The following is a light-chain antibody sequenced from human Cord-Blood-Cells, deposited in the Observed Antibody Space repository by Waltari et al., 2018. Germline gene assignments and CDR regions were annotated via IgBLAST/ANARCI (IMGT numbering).Light chain of an antibody. J-gene: IGKJ1*01. V-gene: IGKV1-5*03. CDR2: KAS. CDR1: QSSSSW. CDR3: QQYNSYSWT. Sequence: DIQMTQSPYTLSAYVGDRVTITCRARQSSSSWLAWYQQKPGKAPKLLIYKASSLESWVPSRFCGSGSGTEFTLTISSLQPDDFATYYCQQYNSYSWTFGQGTKVEIK.